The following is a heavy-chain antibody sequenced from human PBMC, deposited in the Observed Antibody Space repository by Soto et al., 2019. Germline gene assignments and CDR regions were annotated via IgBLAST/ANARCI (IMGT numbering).Heavy chain of an antibody. D-gene: IGHD3-22*01. CDR2: IYYSGST. V-gene: IGHV4-61*01. CDR1: GGSVSSGSYY. J-gene: IGHJ4*02. Sequence: SETLSLTCTVSGGSVSSGSYYWSWIRQPPGKGLEWIGYIYYSGSTNYNPSLKSRVTISVDTSKNQFSLKLSSVTAADTAVYYCARVSYDSSGYYFDYWGQGTLVTVSS. CDR3: ARVSYDSSGYYFDY.